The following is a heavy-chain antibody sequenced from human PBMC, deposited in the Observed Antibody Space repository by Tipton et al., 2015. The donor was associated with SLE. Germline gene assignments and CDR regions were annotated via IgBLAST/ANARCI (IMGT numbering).Heavy chain of an antibody. D-gene: IGHD3-10*01. V-gene: IGHV4-34*01. CDR1: GGSFSGHY. Sequence: GLVKPSQTLSLTCAVYGGSFSGHYWTWIRQSPGKGLGWLGHTHQYGNSHYNPSLMGRVSISVDTSRNQFSLKLGSVTAADTAMYYCARGPGIERNYYYYYYMDVWGKGTTVTVSS. J-gene: IGHJ6*03. CDR3: ARGPGIERNYYYYYYMDV. CDR2: THQYGNS.